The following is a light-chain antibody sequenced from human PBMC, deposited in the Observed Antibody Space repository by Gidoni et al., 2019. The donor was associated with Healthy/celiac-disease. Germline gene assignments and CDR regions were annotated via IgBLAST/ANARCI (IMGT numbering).Light chain of an antibody. V-gene: IGLV2-14*01. J-gene: IGLJ1*01. CDR3: SSYTSSSTLSV. Sequence: QSALTQPASGYESPGQSITISCTGTSSDVGGYNYVSWYQQHPDKAPKLMISEVSNRPSGVSNRFSGSKSGNTASLTLSGLQAEDEADYYCSSYTSSSTLSVFGTGTTVTVL. CDR1: SSDVGGYNY. CDR2: EVS.